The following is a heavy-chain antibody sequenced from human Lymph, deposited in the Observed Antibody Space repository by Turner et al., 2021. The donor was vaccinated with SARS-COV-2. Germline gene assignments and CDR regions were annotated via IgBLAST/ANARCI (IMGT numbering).Heavy chain of an antibody. CDR3: ARDLGPLAFDI. J-gene: IGHJ3*02. CDR1: GFTVSSNY. CDR2: IYIGGTT. Sequence: EVQLVETGGGFIQPGGSLRISCAASGFTVSSNYMSWVRQAPGKGLEWVSVIYIGGTTYYADSVKGRFTISRDNSKNTLYLQMNSLRAEDTAVYYCARDLGPLAFDIWGQGTMVTVSS. V-gene: IGHV3-53*02.